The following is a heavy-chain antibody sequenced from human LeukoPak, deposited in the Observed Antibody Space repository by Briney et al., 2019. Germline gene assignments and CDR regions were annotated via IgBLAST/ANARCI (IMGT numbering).Heavy chain of an antibody. D-gene: IGHD4-17*01. CDR2: IKQDGSEK. CDR1: GLTFSSYW. Sequence: GGSLRLSCAASGLTFSSYWMSWVRQAPGKGLECVANIKQDGSEKYYVDSVKGRFTISRDNAKNSLYLQMNSLRAEDTAVYYCARDPATTVTTGPFDYWGQGTLVTVSS. CDR3: ARDPATTVTTGPFDY. J-gene: IGHJ4*02. V-gene: IGHV3-7*01.